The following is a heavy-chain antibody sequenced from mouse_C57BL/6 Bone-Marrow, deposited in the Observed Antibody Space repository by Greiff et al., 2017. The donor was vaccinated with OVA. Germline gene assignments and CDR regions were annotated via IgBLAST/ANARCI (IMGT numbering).Heavy chain of an antibody. CDR2: INPNNGGT. V-gene: IGHV1-26*01. CDR1: GYTFTDYY. D-gene: IGHD2-1*01. J-gene: IGHJ3*01. Sequence: VQLQQSGPELVKPGASVKISCKASGYTFTDYYMNWVKQSHGKSLEWIGDINPNNGGTSYNQKFKGKATLTVDKSSSTAYMELRSLTSEDSAVYYCARSYGKIAYWGQGTLVTVSA. CDR3: ARSYGKIAY.